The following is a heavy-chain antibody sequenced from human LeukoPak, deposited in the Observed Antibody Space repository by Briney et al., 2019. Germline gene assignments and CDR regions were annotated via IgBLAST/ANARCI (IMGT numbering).Heavy chain of an antibody. V-gene: IGHV1-18*01. D-gene: IGHD3-22*01. CDR3: ARAPYYYDSSGYSPCDY. CDR2: ISAYNGNT. Sequence: GASVKVSCKASGYTFTSYGISWVRQAPGQGLEWMGWISAYNGNTNYAQKLQGRVTMTTDTSTSTAYMELRSLRSDDTAVYYCARAPYYYDSSGYSPCDYWGQGTLVTVSS. CDR1: GYTFTSYG. J-gene: IGHJ4*02.